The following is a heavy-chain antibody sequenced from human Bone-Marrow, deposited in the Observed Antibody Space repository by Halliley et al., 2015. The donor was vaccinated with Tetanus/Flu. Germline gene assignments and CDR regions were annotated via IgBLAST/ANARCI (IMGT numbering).Heavy chain of an antibody. Sequence: TLSLTCGVSGGSISSDNWWGWVRQPPGKGLEWIGEIYHTGSTSYNPSLKSRVTISVDKSKNQFSLNLTSVTAADTAMYYCARSRIPALPRGKSDFDYWGQGTLVTVSS. D-gene: IGHD6-6*01. V-gene: IGHV4-4*02. CDR1: GGSISSDNW. CDR3: ARSRIPALPRGKSDFDY. J-gene: IGHJ4*02. CDR2: IYHTGST.